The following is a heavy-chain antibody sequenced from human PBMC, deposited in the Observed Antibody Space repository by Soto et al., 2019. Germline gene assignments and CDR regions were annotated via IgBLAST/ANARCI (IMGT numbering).Heavy chain of an antibody. Sequence: GGSLRLCGAACGFTFRSCSMNWVGQAPGKGLDWVSSIGSSSSYIYYAVSVKGRFTISRDNAKNSLYLQMNSLRAEDTAVYYCVTYHILTAYLDPWRQGTLVTV. CDR3: VTYHILTAYLDP. J-gene: IGHJ5*02. V-gene: IGHV3-21*01. D-gene: IGHD3-9*01. CDR2: IGSSSSYI. CDR1: GFTFRSCS.